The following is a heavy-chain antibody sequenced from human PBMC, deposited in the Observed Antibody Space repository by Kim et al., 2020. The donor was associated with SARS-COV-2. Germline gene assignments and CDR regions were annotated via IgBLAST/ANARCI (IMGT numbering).Heavy chain of an antibody. CDR2: FDPEDGET. CDR1: GYTLTELS. CDR3: ATERPPSGSYSPITNDAFDI. J-gene: IGHJ3*02. D-gene: IGHD1-26*01. V-gene: IGHV1-24*01. Sequence: ASVQVSCKVSGYTLTELSMHWVRQAPGKGLEWMGGFDPEDGETIYAQKFQGRVTMTEDTSTDTAYMELSSLRSEDTAVYYCATERPPSGSYSPITNDAFDIWGQGTMVTVSS.